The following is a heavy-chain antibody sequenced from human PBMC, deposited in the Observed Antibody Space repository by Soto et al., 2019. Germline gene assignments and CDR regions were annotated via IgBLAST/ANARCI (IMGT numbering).Heavy chain of an antibody. Sequence: GGSLRLSCAASGLTFSSYGMTWVRQAPGKGLEWVSAFSGSGGSTYYADSVEGRFTISRDNTKNTLFLQMSSLRAEDTAVYYCAKEPEGYWGQGTLVTVSS. CDR1: GLTFSSYG. CDR3: AKEPEGY. CDR2: FSGSGGST. V-gene: IGHV3-23*01. J-gene: IGHJ4*02.